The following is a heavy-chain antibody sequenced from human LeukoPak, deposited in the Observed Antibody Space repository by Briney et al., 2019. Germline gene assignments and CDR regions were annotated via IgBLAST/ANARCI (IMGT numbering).Heavy chain of an antibody. V-gene: IGHV3-23*01. CDR2: INGDGDT. CDR3: AKGPSDGF. Sequence: LPGGSLRLSCAASGFTLSRHAMNWVRQAPGKGLEWVSVINGDGDTYYADSVRGRFTISRDNSKNTLFLQMNSLRAEDTAVYYCAKGPSDGFWGQGILVTVSS. D-gene: IGHD5-24*01. J-gene: IGHJ4*02. CDR1: GFTLSRHA.